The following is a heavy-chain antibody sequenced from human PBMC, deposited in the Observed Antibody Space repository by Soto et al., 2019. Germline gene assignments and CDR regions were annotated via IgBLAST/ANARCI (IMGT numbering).Heavy chain of an antibody. J-gene: IGHJ5*02. CDR1: GYTFTSYG. V-gene: IGHV1-18*01. D-gene: IGHD2-15*01. CDR3: ARVVYYVVVVAAEKRWYNWFDP. Sequence: ASVKVSFKASGYTFTSYGISWVRQAPGQGLEWMGWISAYNGNTNYAQKLQGRVTMTTDTSTITAYMELRSLRSDDTAVYYCARVVYYVVVVAAEKRWYNWFDPWGQGTLVTVSS. CDR2: ISAYNGNT.